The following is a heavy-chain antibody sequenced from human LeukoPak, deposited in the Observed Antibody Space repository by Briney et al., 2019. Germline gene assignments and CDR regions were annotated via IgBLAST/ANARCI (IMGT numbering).Heavy chain of an antibody. CDR1: GFTFSSYA. CDR3: AKDPGDIVVVPAAGIDY. CDR2: ISGSGGST. V-gene: IGHV3-23*01. D-gene: IGHD2-2*01. J-gene: IGHJ4*02. Sequence: QPGGSLRLSCAASGFTFSSYATSWVRQAPGKGLEWVSAISGSGGSTYYADSVKGRFTISRDNSKNTLYLQMNSLRAEDTAVYYCAKDPGDIVVVPAAGIDYWGQGTLVTVSS.